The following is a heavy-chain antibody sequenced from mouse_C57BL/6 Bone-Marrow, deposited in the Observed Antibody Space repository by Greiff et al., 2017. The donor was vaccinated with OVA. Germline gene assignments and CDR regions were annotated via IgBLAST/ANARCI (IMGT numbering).Heavy chain of an antibody. D-gene: IGHD4-1*01. Sequence: VQLKESGGDLVKPGGSLKLSCAASGFTFSSYGMSWVRQTPDKRLEWVATISSGGSYTYYPDSVKGRFTISRDNAKNTLYLQMSSLKSEDTAMYYCARPHWEGYFDVWGTGTTVTVSS. V-gene: IGHV5-6*01. J-gene: IGHJ1*03. CDR3: ARPHWEGYFDV. CDR1: GFTFSSYG. CDR2: ISSGGSYT.